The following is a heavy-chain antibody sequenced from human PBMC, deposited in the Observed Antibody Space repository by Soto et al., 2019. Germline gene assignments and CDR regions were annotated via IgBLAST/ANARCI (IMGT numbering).Heavy chain of an antibody. CDR1: GGTFSSYT. D-gene: IGHD5-12*01. CDR2: IIPILGIA. Sequence: ASVKVSCKASGGTFSSYTISWVRQAPGQGLEWMGRIIPILGIANYAQKFQGRVTITADKSTSTAYMELSSLRSEDTAVYYCARDPGVATISDYYYMDVWGKGTTVTVSS. J-gene: IGHJ6*03. V-gene: IGHV1-69*04. CDR3: ARDPGVATISDYYYMDV.